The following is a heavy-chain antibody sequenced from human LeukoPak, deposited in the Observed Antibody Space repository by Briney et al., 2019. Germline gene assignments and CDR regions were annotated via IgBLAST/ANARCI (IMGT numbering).Heavy chain of an antibody. Sequence: GESLKISCKGSGYSFTSYWIGWVRQMPGEGLEWMGIIYPGDSDTRYSPSFQGQVTISADKSISTAYLQWSSLKASDTAMYYCARRGVWSGYYEQYYFYYGMDVWGQGTTVTVSS. J-gene: IGHJ6*02. CDR1: GYSFTSYW. CDR2: IYPGDSDT. CDR3: ARRGVWSGYYEQYYFYYGMDV. V-gene: IGHV5-51*01. D-gene: IGHD3-3*01.